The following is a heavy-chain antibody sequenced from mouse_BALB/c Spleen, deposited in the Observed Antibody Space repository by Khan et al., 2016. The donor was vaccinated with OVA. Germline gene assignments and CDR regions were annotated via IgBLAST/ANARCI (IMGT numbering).Heavy chain of an antibody. Sequence: VQLQQSGPELVKPGASVKVSCKASGYSFTDYNMFWVKQSHGKSLEWIGYIDPYNGGTSYNQKFKGKATLTVDKSSSTAFLHLSSLTSEDSAVFYCARTDYYGSSYYFDCLGQGTTLTVSS. CDR1: GYSFTDYN. CDR2: IDPYNGGT. J-gene: IGHJ2*01. CDR3: ARTDYYGSSYYFDC. V-gene: IGHV1S135*01. D-gene: IGHD1-1*01.